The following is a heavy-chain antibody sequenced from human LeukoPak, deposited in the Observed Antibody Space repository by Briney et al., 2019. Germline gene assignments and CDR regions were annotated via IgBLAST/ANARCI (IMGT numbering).Heavy chain of an antibody. V-gene: IGHV4-61*02. Sequence: PSQTLSLTCTVSGGSISSGSYYWSWIRQPAGKGLEWIGRIYTSGSTNYNPSLKSRVTISVDTSKNQFSLKLSSVTAADTAVYYCARGDQSGYYDILTGYYQGTDAFDIWGQGTMVTVSS. J-gene: IGHJ3*02. CDR3: ARGDQSGYYDILTGYYQGTDAFDI. CDR1: GGSISSGSYY. CDR2: IYTSGST. D-gene: IGHD3-9*01.